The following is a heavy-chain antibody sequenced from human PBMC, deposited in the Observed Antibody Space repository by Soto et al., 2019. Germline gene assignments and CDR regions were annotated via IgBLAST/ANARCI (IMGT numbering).Heavy chain of an antibody. CDR1: GFTFDDYA. J-gene: IGHJ2*01. CDR2: ISWNSGSI. D-gene: IGHD3-10*01. V-gene: IGHV3-9*01. Sequence: DVQLVESGGGLVQPGRSLRLSCAASGFTFDDYAMHWVRQAPGKGLEWVSGISWNSGSIGYADSVKGRFTISRDNAKNSLYLQMNSLRAEDTALYYCAKETPATYYYGSGSYYTDWYFDLWGRGTLVTVSS. CDR3: AKETPATYYYGSGSYYTDWYFDL.